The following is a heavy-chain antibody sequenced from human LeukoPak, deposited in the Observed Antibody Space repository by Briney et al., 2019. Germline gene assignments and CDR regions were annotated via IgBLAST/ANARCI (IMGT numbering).Heavy chain of an antibody. D-gene: IGHD2-8*01. CDR3: ARVAYCTNGVCYSDGCFDY. Sequence: GGSLRLSCVASGFTFTSYWMNWVRQAPGKGLEWVANIKPDGDSNYADSVKGRFTISRDNAKNSLFLQMNSLRAEDTAVYYCARVAYCTNGVCYSDGCFDYWGQGTLVTVSS. CDR2: IKPDGDS. CDR1: GFTFTSYW. J-gene: IGHJ4*02. V-gene: IGHV3-7*03.